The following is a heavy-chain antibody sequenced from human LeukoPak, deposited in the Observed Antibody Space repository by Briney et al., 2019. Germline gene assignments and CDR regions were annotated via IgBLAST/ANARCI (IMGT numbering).Heavy chain of an antibody. D-gene: IGHD5-12*01. CDR2: IYYSGSS. V-gene: IGHV4-39*07. CDR1: GGSISSSSSY. Sequence: SETLSLTCSVSGGSISSSSSYWGWIRQPPGKGLEWIGSIYYSGSSFDNPALKSRVTISVDTSKNQFSLKLSSVTAADTAVYYCARDARGYGYETYNWFDPWGQGTLVTVSS. CDR3: ARDARGYGYETYNWFDP. J-gene: IGHJ5*02.